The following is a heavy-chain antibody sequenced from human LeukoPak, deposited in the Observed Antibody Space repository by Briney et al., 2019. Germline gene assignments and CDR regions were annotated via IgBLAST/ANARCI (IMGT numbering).Heavy chain of an antibody. Sequence: QSGGSLRLPCAASGFTFSSFGMHWVRQAPDRGLEWVALIWYDGNNKHYADSVKGRYTISRDNSKNMLYLNMNSLRPEDTAIYSCARFRDGVFSGGDYYNGMDVWGQGTTVTVSS. CDR2: IWYDGNNK. V-gene: IGHV3-33*01. J-gene: IGHJ6*02. CDR1: GFTFSSFG. CDR3: ARFRDGVFSGGDYYNGMDV. D-gene: IGHD3-16*01.